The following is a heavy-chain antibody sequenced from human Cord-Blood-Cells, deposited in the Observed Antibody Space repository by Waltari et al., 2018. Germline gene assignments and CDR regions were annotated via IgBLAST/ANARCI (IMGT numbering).Heavy chain of an antibody. CDR3: ARQTTVVTHHPYYFDY. CDR2: IYYSGST. CDR1: GGSISSSSYY. D-gene: IGHD4-17*01. V-gene: IGHV4-39*01. J-gene: IGHJ4*02. Sequence: QLQLQESGPGLVKPSETLSLTCTVSGGSISSSSYYWGWIRQPPGKGLEWIGSIYYSGSTYYNPSLKRRVTISVDTSKNQFSLKLSSVTAADTAVYYCARQTTVVTHHPYYFDYWGQGTLVTVSS.